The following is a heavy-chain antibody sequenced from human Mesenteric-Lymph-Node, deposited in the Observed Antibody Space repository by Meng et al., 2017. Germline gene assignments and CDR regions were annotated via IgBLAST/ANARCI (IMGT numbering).Heavy chain of an antibody. CDR2: ISAYNGNT. CDR1: GYTFTSYG. Sequence: ASVKVSCKASGYTFTSYGISWVRQAPGQGLEWMGWISAYNGNTNYAQKLQGRVTMTTDTSTSTAYMELRSLRSDDTAVYYCARDKFASYYGSGSHYMNWFDPWGQGTLVTVSS. D-gene: IGHD3-10*01. J-gene: IGHJ5*02. V-gene: IGHV1-18*01. CDR3: ARDKFASYYGSGSHYMNWFDP.